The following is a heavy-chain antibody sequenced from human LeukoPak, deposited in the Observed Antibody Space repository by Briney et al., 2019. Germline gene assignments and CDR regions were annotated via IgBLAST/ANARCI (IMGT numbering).Heavy chain of an antibody. V-gene: IGHV3-33*05. Sequence: GTSLRLSCAASGFTFSSYGIHWVRQAPGKGLEWMVFIQYDGNYEKYAESVRGRVTISRDNSKNTVYLQMNSLRAEDTAVYYCASMAVAGSFDYWGQGTLVTVSS. CDR2: IQYDGNYE. CDR1: GFTFSSYG. D-gene: IGHD6-19*01. J-gene: IGHJ4*02. CDR3: ASMAVAGSFDY.